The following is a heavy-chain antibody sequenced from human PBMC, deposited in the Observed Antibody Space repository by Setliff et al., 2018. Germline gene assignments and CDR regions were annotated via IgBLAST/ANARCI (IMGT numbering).Heavy chain of an antibody. CDR3: ARALYPSSFIGHNWFDP. J-gene: IGHJ5*02. CDR1: ASTFSNYW. Sequence: PGESLKISCKDSASTFSNYWIVWVRQMPGKGLEWMGMIYPDDSDTKYHPSFQGQATISADKSISTAYLQWSSLKASDTAMYYCARALYPSSFIGHNWFDPWGQGTLVTVSS. V-gene: IGHV5-51*01. CDR2: IYPDDSDT. D-gene: IGHD2-2*01.